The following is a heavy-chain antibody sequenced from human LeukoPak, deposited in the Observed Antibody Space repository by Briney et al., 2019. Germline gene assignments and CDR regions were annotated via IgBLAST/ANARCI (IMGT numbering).Heavy chain of an antibody. CDR2: ITGSGSST. CDR3: ANHFACGSTSCPPFDS. J-gene: IGHJ4*02. CDR1: GFTFTRHA. V-gene: IGHV3-23*01. Sequence: GGSLRLSCAASGFTFTRHAMTWVRQAPGKGLDYVSTITGSGSSTYYANSVKGRFTVSRDNSKNTVYLQMNSLRVEDTAVYYCANHFACGSTSCPPFDSWGQGTLVTVSS. D-gene: IGHD2-2*01.